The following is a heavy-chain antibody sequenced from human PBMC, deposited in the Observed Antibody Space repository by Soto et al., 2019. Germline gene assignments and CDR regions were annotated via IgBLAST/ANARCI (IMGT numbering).Heavy chain of an antibody. V-gene: IGHV1-69*13. Sequence: GASVKVSCKASGGTFSNYAINWVRQAPGQGLEWMGEIIPILGTANYAQRFQGRVTITADESTSTAYMELSSLRSEDTALYYCARSNRDYYDNSGYYYLDYSVPGAIVTV. CDR3: ARSNRDYYDNSGYYYLDY. D-gene: IGHD3-22*01. CDR1: GGTFSNYA. CDR2: IIPILGTA. J-gene: IGHJ4*02.